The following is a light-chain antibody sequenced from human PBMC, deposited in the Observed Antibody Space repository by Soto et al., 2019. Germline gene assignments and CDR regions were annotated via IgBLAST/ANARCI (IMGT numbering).Light chain of an antibody. V-gene: IGLV2-14*01. CDR3: PSYTSTSTDV. Sequence: QSALTQPASVSGPPGQSITISCTGTSSDVGAYNYVSWYQHHPGKAHRLVIYDVTNRPSGISDRFSGSQSDNTASLTISGLLADDEADYYCPSYTSTSTDVFGTGTKLTVL. CDR2: DVT. J-gene: IGLJ1*01. CDR1: SSDVGAYNY.